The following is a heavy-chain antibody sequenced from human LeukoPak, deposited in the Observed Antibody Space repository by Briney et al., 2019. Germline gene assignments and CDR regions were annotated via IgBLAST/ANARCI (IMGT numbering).Heavy chain of an antibody. CDR2: ISYNGNKK. V-gene: IGHV3-30*03. CDR3: ARDPLDISRWANAFDV. J-gene: IGHJ3*01. Sequence: GSLRLSCAASGFTFVHYGFHWVRQAPGKALEWVAFISYNGNKKYGDSVKGRFTISRDNSKNTLYLQMNGLRPEDTAVYYCARDPLDISRWANAFDVWGQGTMVTVSS. D-gene: IGHD2-2*03. CDR1: GFTFVHYG.